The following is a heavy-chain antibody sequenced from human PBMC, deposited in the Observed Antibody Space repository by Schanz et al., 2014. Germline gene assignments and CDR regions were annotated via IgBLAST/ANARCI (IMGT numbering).Heavy chain of an antibody. D-gene: IGHD4-17*01. CDR1: GATFNSYA. Sequence: QVRLVQSGAEVKKPGSSVKVSCTSSGATFNSYAFGWVRQAPGQGFEWVGSIIPPLRQTRYAQKFEERVIISADTSTTTVYMDLASLTSDDTAVYFCARIIDGDYLYWGQGTLVTVS. CDR3: ARIIDGDYLY. CDR2: IIPPLRQT. V-gene: IGHV1-69*04. J-gene: IGHJ4*02.